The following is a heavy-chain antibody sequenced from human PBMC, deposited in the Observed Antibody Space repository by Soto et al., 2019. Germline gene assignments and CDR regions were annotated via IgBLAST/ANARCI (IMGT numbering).Heavy chain of an antibody. Sequence: ASVKVSCKASGYTFTSYYMHWVRQAPGQGLEWMGIINPSGGSTSYAQKFQGRVTMTRDTSTSTVYMELSSLRSEDTAVYYCARLGYCSSTSCYLSYDYWGQGTLVTVSS. CDR3: ARLGYCSSTSCYLSYDY. D-gene: IGHD2-2*01. V-gene: IGHV1-46*01. J-gene: IGHJ4*02. CDR2: INPSGGST. CDR1: GYTFTSYY.